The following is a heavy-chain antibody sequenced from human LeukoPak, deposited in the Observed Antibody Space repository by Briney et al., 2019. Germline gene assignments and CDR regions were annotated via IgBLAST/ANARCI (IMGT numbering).Heavy chain of an antibody. D-gene: IGHD3-3*01. CDR3: ASLLGFYYFDY. V-gene: IGHV3-53*01. CDR2: IYSGGST. Sequence: QPGGSLRLSCGASGFTVSSKYMSWVRQAPGKGLEWVSVIYSGGSTYYTDSVKGRFTISRDNSKNTVYLQMNSLRAEDTAVYYCASLLGFYYFDYWGQGTLVTVSS. J-gene: IGHJ4*02. CDR1: GFTVSSKY.